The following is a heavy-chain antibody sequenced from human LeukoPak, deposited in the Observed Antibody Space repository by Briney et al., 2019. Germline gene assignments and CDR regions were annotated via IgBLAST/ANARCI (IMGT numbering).Heavy chain of an antibody. D-gene: IGHD1-26*01. V-gene: IGHV3-21*01. CDR1: GFTFSSYS. J-gene: IGHJ4*02. CDR2: ISSSSSYI. Sequence: GGSLRLSCAASGFTFSSYSMNWVRQAPGKGLEWVSSISSSSSYIYYADSVKGRFTISRDNAKNSLYLQMNSLRAKDTAVYYCARDAEWELFDYWGQGTLVTVSS. CDR3: ARDAEWELFDY.